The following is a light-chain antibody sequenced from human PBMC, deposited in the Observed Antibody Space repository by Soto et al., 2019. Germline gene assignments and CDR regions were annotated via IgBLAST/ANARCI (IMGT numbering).Light chain of an antibody. J-gene: IGKJ5*01. CDR2: AAS. Sequence: DIQLTQSPSFLSASVGDRVTITCRASQGISSYLAWYQQKPGKAPKLLIYAASSLQSGVPSRFSGSGSGTDFTLTISSLQSEDFAVYYCQQYNNWPPITFGQGTRLEIK. CDR1: QGISSY. CDR3: QQYNNWPPIT. V-gene: IGKV1-9*01.